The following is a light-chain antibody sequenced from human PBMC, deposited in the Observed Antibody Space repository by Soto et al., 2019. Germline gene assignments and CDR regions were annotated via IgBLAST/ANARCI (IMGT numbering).Light chain of an antibody. V-gene: IGKV3D-15*01. Sequence: EIVMTQYPATLSVSPGERATLSCRASQSVSSNLAWYQQKPGQAPRLLIYGASSRATGIPDRFSGSGSGTDFTLTISSLQSEDFAVYYCQQYNNWPATFGQGTKVDIK. CDR3: QQYNNWPAT. CDR2: GAS. J-gene: IGKJ1*01. CDR1: QSVSSN.